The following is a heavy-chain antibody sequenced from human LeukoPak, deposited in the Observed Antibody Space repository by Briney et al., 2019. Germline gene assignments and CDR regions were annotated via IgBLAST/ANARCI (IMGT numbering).Heavy chain of an antibody. D-gene: IGHD2-15*01. CDR2: ISDSGGST. CDR3: AKEPVEEYCSGGSCKYFDY. CDR1: GFTFSSYA. V-gene: IGHV3-23*01. Sequence: GGSLRLSCAASGFTFSSYAMSWVRQAPGKGLEWVSAISDSGGSTYYADSVKGRFTISRDNSKNTLYLQMNSLRAEDTAVYYCAKEPVEEYCSGGSCKYFDYWGQGTLVTVSS. J-gene: IGHJ4*02.